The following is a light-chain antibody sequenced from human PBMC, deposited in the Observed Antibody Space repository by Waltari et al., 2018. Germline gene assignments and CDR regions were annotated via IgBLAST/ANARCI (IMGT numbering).Light chain of an antibody. V-gene: IGKV3-11*01. CDR3: QQRSSWTPHT. CDR1: QSVGTY. Sequence: EIVLTQSPATLSLSPGEPATLSCSASQSVGTYLAWYQQKPGQAPRLLIYDASNRATGIPDRFRGSGSGTDFTLTIDSLEPEDFALYYCQQRSSWTPHTFGQGARLEIK. J-gene: IGKJ2*01. CDR2: DAS.